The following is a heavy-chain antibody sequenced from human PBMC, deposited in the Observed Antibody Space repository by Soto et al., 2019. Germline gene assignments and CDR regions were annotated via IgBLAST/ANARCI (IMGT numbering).Heavy chain of an antibody. CDR1: GYTFTTHG. CDR2: ISPYNGKT. Sequence: QVQLVQSGAEVKEPGASVRVSCKASGYTFTTHGISWVRQAPGQGLEWMGCISPYNGKTTYAHKVQGRVTMTTYTSTSTAYMELRGLRSDDTAVYYCARVDDYVWGSFRPWGQGTQVTVSS. J-gene: IGHJ4*02. CDR3: ARVDDYVWGSFRP. D-gene: IGHD3-16*02. V-gene: IGHV1-18*04.